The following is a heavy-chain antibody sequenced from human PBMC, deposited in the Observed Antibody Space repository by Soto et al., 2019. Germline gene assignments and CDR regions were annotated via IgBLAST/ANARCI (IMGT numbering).Heavy chain of an antibody. D-gene: IGHD6-6*01. CDR1: GGTFSSYA. Sequence: SVKFSCEASGGTFSSYAISWLRQAPGQGLEWMGGIIPIFGTANYAQKFQGRVTITADESTSTAYMELSSLRSEHTAVYYCARGHTTYDRSSSGRWFDPWGQGTLVTVSS. V-gene: IGHV1-69*13. CDR2: IIPIFGTA. CDR3: ARGHTTYDRSSSGRWFDP. J-gene: IGHJ5*02.